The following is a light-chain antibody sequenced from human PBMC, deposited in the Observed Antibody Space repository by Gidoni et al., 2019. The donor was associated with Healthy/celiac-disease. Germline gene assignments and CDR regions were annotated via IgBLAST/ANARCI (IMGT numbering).Light chain of an antibody. CDR2: DAS. V-gene: IGKV3-11*01. J-gene: IGKJ1*01. CDR1: QSVSSY. CDR3: QQRSNWSLT. Sequence: EIELTQSPATLSFSPGERATLSCRASQSVSSYLAWYQQKPGQAPRLLIYDASNSATGIPARFSGSGSGTDFTLTISSLEPDDFAFYYCQQRSNWSLTFGPGTKVEIK.